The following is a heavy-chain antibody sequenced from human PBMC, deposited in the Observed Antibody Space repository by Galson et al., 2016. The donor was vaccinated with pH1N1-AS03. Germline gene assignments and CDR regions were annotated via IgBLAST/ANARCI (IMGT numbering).Heavy chain of an antibody. CDR2: ISGNSNKI. CDR3: IKGGAASADFFDI. Sequence: SLRLSCAVSGFRFDDYAVHWVRQAPGKGLEWVSSISGNSNKIDYADSVKGRVTISRDSAKNSLNLQMNSLRAEDTALYYCIKGGAASADFFDIWGQGTMVTVSS. D-gene: IGHD3/OR15-3a*01. J-gene: IGHJ3*02. CDR1: GFRFDDYA. V-gene: IGHV3-9*01.